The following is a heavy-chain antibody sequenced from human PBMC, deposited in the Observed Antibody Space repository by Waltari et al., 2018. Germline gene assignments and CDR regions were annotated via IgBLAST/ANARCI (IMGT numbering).Heavy chain of an antibody. CDR1: GFTFSSHW. V-gene: IGHV3-7*01. D-gene: IGHD1-1*01. CDR3: ARDDYRWNGKLDY. CDR2: IKQDGSEK. J-gene: IGHJ4*02. Sequence: EVQLVESGGGLVQPGGSLRLSCAASGFTFSSHWMSWVRRAPVKGMEWVAIIKQDGSEKYYVDSVNGRFTISRDNAKNSLYLQMNSLRAEDTAVYYCARDDYRWNGKLDYWGQGTLVTVSS.